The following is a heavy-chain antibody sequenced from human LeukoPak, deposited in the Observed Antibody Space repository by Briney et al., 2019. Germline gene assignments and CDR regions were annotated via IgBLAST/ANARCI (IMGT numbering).Heavy chain of an antibody. CDR3: ARHEVVAALTVYYYYGMDV. D-gene: IGHD2-15*01. CDR1: GGSISSSSWY. J-gene: IGHJ6*02. Sequence: SESLSLTCTGAGGSISSSSWYWGWIRQPPGKGLEGRGSIYYSGGTYYNPSLKSRVTISVDTSKNQFSLQLSSVTAADTAVYYCARHEVVAALTVYYYYGMDVWGQGTTVTVSS. CDR2: IYYSGGT. V-gene: IGHV4-39*01.